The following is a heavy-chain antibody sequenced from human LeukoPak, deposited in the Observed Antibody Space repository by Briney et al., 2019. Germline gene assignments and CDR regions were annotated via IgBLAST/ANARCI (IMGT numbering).Heavy chain of an antibody. Sequence: PGGSLRLSCAASGFTFSDYYMSWIRQAPGKGLEWVSYISSSSRYTNYAESVKGRFTISRDNAKNSLYLQMNSLRAEDTAVYYCARDFGELLFGMDVWGQGTTVTVS. D-gene: IGHD3-10*01. CDR1: GFTFSDYY. V-gene: IGHV3-11*05. CDR2: ISSSSRYT. CDR3: ARDFGELLFGMDV. J-gene: IGHJ6*02.